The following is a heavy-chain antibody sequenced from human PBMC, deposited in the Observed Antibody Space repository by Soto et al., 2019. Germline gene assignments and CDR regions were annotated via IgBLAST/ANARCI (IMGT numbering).Heavy chain of an antibody. J-gene: IGHJ4*02. D-gene: IGHD5-18*01. CDR1: GYTFTSYD. CDR3: AREAVDTAMVHYYRAERFDY. V-gene: IGHV1-46*03. Sequence: ASVKVSCKASGYTFTSYDINWVRQATGQGLEWMGIINPSGGSTSYAQKFQGRVTMTRDTSTSTVYMELSSLRSEDTAVYYCAREAVDTAMVHYYRAERFDYWGQGTLVTVSS. CDR2: INPSGGST.